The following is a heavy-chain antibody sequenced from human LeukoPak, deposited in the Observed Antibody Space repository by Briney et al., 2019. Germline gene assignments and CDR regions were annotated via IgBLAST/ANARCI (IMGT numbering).Heavy chain of an antibody. V-gene: IGHV1-8*01. J-gene: IGHJ4*02. Sequence: ASVKVSCKASGYTFTSFDINWVRQATGQGLEWMGWMNPNSGNTGYAQKFQGRVTMTRNTSISTAYMELSSLRSEDTAVYYCAREVGYYDSSDSDYWGQGTLVTVSS. CDR3: AREVGYYDSSDSDY. D-gene: IGHD3-22*01. CDR2: MNPNSGNT. CDR1: GYTFTSFD.